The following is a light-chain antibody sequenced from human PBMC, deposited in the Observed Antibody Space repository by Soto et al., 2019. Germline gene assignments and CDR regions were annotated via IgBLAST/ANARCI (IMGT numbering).Light chain of an antibody. CDR3: QNYNSAPFT. V-gene: IGKV1-27*01. CDR2: AAS. J-gene: IGKJ4*01. Sequence: DIQMTQSPSSLSASVGDRVIITCRASQGISNYLAWYQQKPGKVPKLLIYAASTLQSGVPSRFSGSGSGTDFTITISSLQPEDVASYYCQNYNSAPFTFGGGTNVEIK. CDR1: QGISNY.